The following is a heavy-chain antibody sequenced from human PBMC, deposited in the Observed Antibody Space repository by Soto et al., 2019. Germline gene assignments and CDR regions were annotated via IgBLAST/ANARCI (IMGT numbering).Heavy chain of an antibody. CDR3: EHHRGPRVWSGNYGDYYFDH. J-gene: IGHJ4*02. D-gene: IGHD4-17*01. CDR1: GFSLATGGEA. Sequence: SGPTLVTPTQTLTLTCAFSGFSLATGGEAVGWIRQPPGKALEWLALIYWDDDRRYNPFLRGKLSITKDASTDQVVLTMTDLDPLDTATYFCEHHRGPRVWSGNYGDYYFDHWGQGILVTVSS. V-gene: IGHV2-5*02. CDR2: IYWDDDR.